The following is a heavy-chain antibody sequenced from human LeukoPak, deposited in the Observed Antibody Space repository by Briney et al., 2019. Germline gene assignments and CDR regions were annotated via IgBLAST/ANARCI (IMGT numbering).Heavy chain of an antibody. V-gene: IGHV4-39*07. J-gene: IGHJ4*02. CDR2: IYYSGST. CDR1: GGSISSGGYY. CDR3: ARLYGSGSNYFDY. D-gene: IGHD3-10*01. Sequence: SQTLSLTCTVSGGSISSGGYYWSWIRQPPGKGLEWIGSIYYSGSTYYNPSLKSRVTISVDTSKNQFSLKLSSVTAADTAVYYCARLYGSGSNYFDYWGQGTLVTVSS.